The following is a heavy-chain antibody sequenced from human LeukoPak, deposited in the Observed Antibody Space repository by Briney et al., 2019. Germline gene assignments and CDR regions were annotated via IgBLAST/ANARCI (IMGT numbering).Heavy chain of an antibody. CDR3: ARVGRTYYFDY. J-gene: IGHJ4*02. CDR1: GGSISSYY. CDR2: IYYSGST. Sequence: PSETLSLTCTVSGGSISSYYWSWIRQPPGKGLEWIGYIYYSGSTNYNPSLKSRVTISVDTSKNQFSLKLSSVTAADTAVYYCARVGRTYYFDYWGQGTLVTVSS. V-gene: IGHV4-59*01.